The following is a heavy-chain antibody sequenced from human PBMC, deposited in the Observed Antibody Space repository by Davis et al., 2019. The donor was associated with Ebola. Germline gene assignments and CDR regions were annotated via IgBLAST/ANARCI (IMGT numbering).Heavy chain of an antibody. Sequence: PGGSLRLSCTVSGGSISSYYWSWIRQPPGKGLEWIGYIYYSGSTNYNPSLKSRVTISVDTSKNQFSLKLSSVTAADTAVYYCARGLYDFWSGYSGPPRWFDPWGQGTLVTVSS. J-gene: IGHJ5*02. V-gene: IGHV4-59*01. D-gene: IGHD3-3*01. CDR2: IYYSGST. CDR3: ARGLYDFWSGYSGPPRWFDP. CDR1: GGSISSYY.